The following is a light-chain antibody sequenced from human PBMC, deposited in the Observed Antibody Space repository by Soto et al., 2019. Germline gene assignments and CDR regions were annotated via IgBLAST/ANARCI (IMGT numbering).Light chain of an antibody. CDR2: DAS. V-gene: IGKV3-11*01. J-gene: IGKJ4*01. Sequence: EIVLTQSPATLSVSPGERATLSCRASQSVTNSLAWYQQKPGQAPRLLVYDASNRANGIPTRFSGSVSGTDFPLTISNLEPEDFAVYYCQQHISWPLTFGGGTKVESK. CDR1: QSVTNS. CDR3: QQHISWPLT.